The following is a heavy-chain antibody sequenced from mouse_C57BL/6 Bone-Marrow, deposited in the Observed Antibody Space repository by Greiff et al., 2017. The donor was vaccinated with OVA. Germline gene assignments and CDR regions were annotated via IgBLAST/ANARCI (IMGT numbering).Heavy chain of an antibody. CDR2: ISSGGDYI. CDR1: GFTFSSYA. CDR3: TRAYYYGSNQCAY. Sequence: EVKLMESGEGLVKPGGSLKLSCAASGFTFSSYAMSWVRQTPEKRLEWVAYISSGGDYIYYADTVKGRFTISRDNARNTLYLQMSSLKSEDTAMYYCTRAYYYGSNQCAYWGQGTLVTVS. V-gene: IGHV5-9-1*02. J-gene: IGHJ3*01. D-gene: IGHD1-1*01.